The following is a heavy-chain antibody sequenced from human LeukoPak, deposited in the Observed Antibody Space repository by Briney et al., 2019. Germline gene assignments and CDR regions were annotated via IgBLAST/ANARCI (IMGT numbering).Heavy chain of an antibody. Sequence: GGSLRLSCTVSGFTLSSYEVTWFRQAPGKGLEWVSSIGYSGGDSHYADSVKGGFTISRDNSKNTLYLQLSSLRAEDTAVYYCARDHPILEWTRESHYYYYYYMDVWGKGTTVTVSS. D-gene: IGHD3-3*01. CDR2: IGYSGGDS. CDR3: ARDHPILEWTRESHYYYYYYMDV. J-gene: IGHJ6*03. V-gene: IGHV3-23*01. CDR1: GFTLSSYE.